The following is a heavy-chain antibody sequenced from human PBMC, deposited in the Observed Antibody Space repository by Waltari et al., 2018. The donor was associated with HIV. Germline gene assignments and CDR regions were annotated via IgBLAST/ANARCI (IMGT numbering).Heavy chain of an antibody. CDR3: ARETHFDFWSGYYRGAFDI. V-gene: IGHV1-2*02. Sequence: QVQLVQSGAEVKKPGASVKVSCKASGYTFTGYYMHWVRQAPGQGLEWMGWNTPNSGGTNYAQKFQGRVTMTRDTSISTAYMELSRLRSDDTAVYYCARETHFDFWSGYYRGAFDIWGQGTMVTVSS. CDR2: NTPNSGGT. CDR1: GYTFTGYY. J-gene: IGHJ3*02. D-gene: IGHD3-3*01.